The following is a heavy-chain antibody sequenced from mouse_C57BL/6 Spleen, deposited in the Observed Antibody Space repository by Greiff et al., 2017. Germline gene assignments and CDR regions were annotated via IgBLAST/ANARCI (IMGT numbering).Heavy chain of an antibody. CDR2: ISSGGSYT. V-gene: IGHV5-6*01. J-gene: IGHJ1*03. D-gene: IGHD1-1*01. CDR1: GFTFSSYG. CDR3: ARIYYYGSSYPWYFEV. Sequence: DVQLQESGGDLVKPGGSLKLSCAASGFTFSSYGMSWVRQTPDKRLEWVATISSGGSYTYYPDSVKGRFTISRDNAKNTLYLQMSSLKSEDTAMYYCARIYYYGSSYPWYFEVWGTGTTVTVST.